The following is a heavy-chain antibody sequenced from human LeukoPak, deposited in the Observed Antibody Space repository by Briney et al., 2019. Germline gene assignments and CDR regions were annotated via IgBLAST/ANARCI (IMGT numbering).Heavy chain of an antibody. CDR1: GGSFSGYY. CDR2: INHSGST. J-gene: IGHJ4*02. V-gene: IGHV4-34*01. Sequence: SETQSLTCAVYGGSFSGYYWSWIRQPPGKGLEWIGEINHSGSTNYNPSLKSRVTISVDTSKNQFSLKLSSVTAADTAVYYCARGGRGVSATTFDYWGQGTLVTVSS. D-gene: IGHD3-10*01. CDR3: ARGGRGVSATTFDY.